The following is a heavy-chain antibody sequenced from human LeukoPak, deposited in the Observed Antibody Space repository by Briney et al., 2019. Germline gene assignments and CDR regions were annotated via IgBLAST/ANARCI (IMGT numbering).Heavy chain of an antibody. CDR1: GFTVSSNY. CDR3: ARDDPPEY. Sequence: GGSLRLSCAASGFTVSSNYMSWVRQAPGKGLEWVSVIYSGGSTYYADSVKGRFTISRDNSKNSLYLQMNSLRADDTAVYYCARDDPPEYWGQGTLVTVSS. CDR2: IYSGGST. J-gene: IGHJ4*02. V-gene: IGHV3-66*01.